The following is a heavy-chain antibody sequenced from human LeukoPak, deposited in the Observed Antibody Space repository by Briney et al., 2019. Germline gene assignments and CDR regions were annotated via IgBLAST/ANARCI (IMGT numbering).Heavy chain of an antibody. CDR2: INPSGGST. J-gene: IGHJ4*02. D-gene: IGHD6-13*01. CDR3: ARLTSSWSFDY. V-gene: IGHV1-46*01. CDR1: GYTFTSYY. Sequence: ASVKVSCKASGYTFTSYYIHWVRQAPGQGLEWMGIINPSGGSTSYAQKFQGRVTMTRDTSTSTVYMELSSLKASDTAMYYCARLTSSWSFDYWGQGTLVTVSS.